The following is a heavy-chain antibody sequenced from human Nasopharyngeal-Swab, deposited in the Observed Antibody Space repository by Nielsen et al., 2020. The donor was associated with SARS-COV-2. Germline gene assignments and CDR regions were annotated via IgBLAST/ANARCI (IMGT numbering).Heavy chain of an antibody. D-gene: IGHD3-16*02. CDR3: ARDLYKGRIISVWGSYRPYYYGMDV. J-gene: IGHJ6*02. CDR2: ISYDGSNK. CDR1: GFTFSSYA. V-gene: IGHV3-30*04. Sequence: GESLKISCAASGFTFSSYAMHWVRQAPGKGLEWVAVISYDGSNKYYADSVKGRFTISRDNSKNTLYLQMNSLRAEDTAVYYCARDLYKGRIISVWGSYRPYYYGMDVWGQGTTVTVSS.